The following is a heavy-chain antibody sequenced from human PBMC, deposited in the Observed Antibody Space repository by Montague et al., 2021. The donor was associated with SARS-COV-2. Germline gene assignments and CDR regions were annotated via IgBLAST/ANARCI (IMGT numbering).Heavy chain of an antibody. J-gene: IGHJ5*02. D-gene: IGHD3-16*01. V-gene: IGHV4-39*02. CDR3: AREVVGVKNNGLDT. CDR2: IYFNGNT. Sequence: SETLSLTCTVSGGSISSSNYYWTWIRPPPGKGLEWIGNIYFNGNTFIXXXLEGRVTTSIDTSKNHFSLRLTSVTAADTAVYYCAREVVGVKNNGLDTWGQGTLVTVSS. CDR1: GGSISSSNYY.